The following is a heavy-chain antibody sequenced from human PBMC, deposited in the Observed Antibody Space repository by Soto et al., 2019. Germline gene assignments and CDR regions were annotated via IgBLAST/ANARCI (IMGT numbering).Heavy chain of an antibody. D-gene: IGHD6-19*01. CDR2: IHDSGTT. Sequence: SETLSLTCTVSGGSVGSGRHYWSWIRQPPGKVPEWIGYIHDSGTTNYVSSLKSRVSISADPSRNQFFLKLYSVTSADTAVYYCARGWDAGYWGQGTLVTVSS. V-gene: IGHV4-61*01. CDR3: ARGWDAGY. CDR1: GGSVGSGRHY. J-gene: IGHJ4*02.